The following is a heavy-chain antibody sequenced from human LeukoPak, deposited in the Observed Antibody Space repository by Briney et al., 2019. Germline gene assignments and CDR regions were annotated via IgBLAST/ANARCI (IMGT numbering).Heavy chain of an antibody. Sequence: GGSLRVSCAASGFTFTSYAMTWVRQAPGNGLEWVSAISGSDGSTYYTDSVKGRFTISGDHSKNTLYLQMNSLRAEDTAVYYCAKALYSSGWYVYYWGQGTLVTVSS. V-gene: IGHV3-23*01. D-gene: IGHD6-19*01. J-gene: IGHJ4*02. CDR3: AKALYSSGWYVYY. CDR2: ISGSDGST. CDR1: GFTFTSYA.